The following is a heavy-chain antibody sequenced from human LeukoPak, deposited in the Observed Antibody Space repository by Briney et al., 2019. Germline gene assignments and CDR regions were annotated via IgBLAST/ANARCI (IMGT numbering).Heavy chain of an antibody. D-gene: IGHD5-18*01. CDR3: AREVILLPMYTAMVRGDFDY. Sequence: GASVKVSCKASGYTFTGYYMHWVRQAPGQGLEWMGWINPNSGGTNYAQKFQGRVTMTRDTSISTAYMELSRLRSDDTAVYYCAREVILLPMYTAMVRGDFDYWGQGTLVTVSS. CDR1: GYTFTGYY. J-gene: IGHJ4*02. CDR2: INPNSGGT. V-gene: IGHV1-2*02.